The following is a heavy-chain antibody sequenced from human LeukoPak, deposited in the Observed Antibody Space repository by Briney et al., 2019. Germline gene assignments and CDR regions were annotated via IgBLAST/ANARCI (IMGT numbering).Heavy chain of an antibody. CDR1: GYTFSDFY. Sequence: ASEKGSCKASGYTFSDFYIHWVRQAPGQGLEYVGWITPKSGDTYSPQRFQGRVTMTRDASISTAYMELSSLRSDDTAVYFCARVRLADERAWAYWGQGTLVTVSS. CDR2: ITPKSGDT. J-gene: IGHJ4*02. V-gene: IGHV1-2*02. D-gene: IGHD3-3*02. CDR3: ARVRLADERAWAY.